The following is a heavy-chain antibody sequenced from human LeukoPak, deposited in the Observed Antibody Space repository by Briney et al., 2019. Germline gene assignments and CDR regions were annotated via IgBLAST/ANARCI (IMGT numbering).Heavy chain of an antibody. CDR1: GFTFDYYA. J-gene: IGHJ6*02. V-gene: IGHV3-9*01. D-gene: IGHD5-12*01. CDR3: AKDGGGVATPDYYYYGIDV. CDR2: ISWNSGSI. Sequence: GGSLRLSCAASGFTFDYYAMHWVRQAPGKGLEWVSGISWNSGSIGYADSVKGRFTISRDNAKNTLYLQMNSLRAEDTAVYYCAKDGGGVATPDYYYYGIDVWGQGATVIVSS.